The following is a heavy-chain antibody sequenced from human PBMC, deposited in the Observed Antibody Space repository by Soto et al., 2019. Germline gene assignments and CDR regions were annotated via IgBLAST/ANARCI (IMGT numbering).Heavy chain of an antibody. D-gene: IGHD2-8*01. V-gene: IGHV1-18*01. CDR1: GYTFSSYD. J-gene: IGHJ5*02. CDR3: ARDDGNPGCDL. CDR2: IRAYNGDT. Sequence: QAHLVQSAAEVNKPGAAVKVSCKASGYTFSSYDVSWVRQAPGQGLEWMGWIRAYNGDTKYAQKFQGRVTLTTDTSTSTTYMELRSLRSADTAVYYCARDDGNPGCDLWGQGTLVTVSS.